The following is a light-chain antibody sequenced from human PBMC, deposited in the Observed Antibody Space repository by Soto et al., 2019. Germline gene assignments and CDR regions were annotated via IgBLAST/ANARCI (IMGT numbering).Light chain of an antibody. CDR1: QSVSGN. Sequence: EIVMTQSPATLSVSPGERATLSCRASQSVSGNLAWYQQIPGQAPRLLIYGASTRATGIPARFSGSGSGTEFTLTISSLQSEDFAVYYCQQYNNRPPITFGQGTRLEIK. CDR2: GAS. J-gene: IGKJ5*01. V-gene: IGKV3-15*01. CDR3: QQYNNRPPIT.